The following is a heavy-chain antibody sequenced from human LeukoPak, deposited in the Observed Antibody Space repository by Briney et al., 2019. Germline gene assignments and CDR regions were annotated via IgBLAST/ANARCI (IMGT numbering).Heavy chain of an antibody. CDR1: GYTFTSYG. V-gene: IGHV1-18*01. Sequence: ASVKVSCKASGYTFTSYGISWVRQAPGQGLEWMGWISAYNGNTNYAQKPQGRVTMTTDTSTSTAYMELSRLKSDDTAVYYCALMLRGVIYHFDSWGQGTLVTVSP. J-gene: IGHJ4*02. CDR3: ALMLRGVIYHFDS. D-gene: IGHD3-10*01. CDR2: ISAYNGNT.